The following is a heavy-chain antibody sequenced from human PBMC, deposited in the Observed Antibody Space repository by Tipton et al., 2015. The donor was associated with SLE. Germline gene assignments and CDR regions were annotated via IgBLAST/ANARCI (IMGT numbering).Heavy chain of an antibody. V-gene: IGHV4-61*09. J-gene: IGHJ4*02. Sequence: TLSLTCTVSGGSIGSGSYYWSWIRQPAGKGLEWIGYIYTSGNTNYNPSLKSRVTISGDTSKNQFSLKLSSVTAADTAVYYCARENGGNFGTYYFDYWGQGTLVTVSS. CDR1: GGSIGSGSYY. CDR3: ARENGGNFGTYYFDY. CDR2: IYTSGNT. D-gene: IGHD4-23*01.